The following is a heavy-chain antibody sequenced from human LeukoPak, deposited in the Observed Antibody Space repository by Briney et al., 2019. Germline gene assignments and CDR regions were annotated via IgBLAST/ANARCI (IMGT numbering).Heavy chain of an antibody. CDR1: GFTFSSYA. V-gene: IGHV3-23*01. J-gene: IGHJ4*01. CDR3: AKDIVVVPAASSGWDYFDY. Sequence: GGSLRLSCAASGFTFSSYAMSWVRQAPGKGLEWVSAISGSGGSTYYADSVKGRFTISRDNSKNTLYLQMNSLRAEDTAVYYCAKDIVVVPAASSGWDYFDYWGHGTLVTVSS. CDR2: ISGSGGST. D-gene: IGHD2-2*01.